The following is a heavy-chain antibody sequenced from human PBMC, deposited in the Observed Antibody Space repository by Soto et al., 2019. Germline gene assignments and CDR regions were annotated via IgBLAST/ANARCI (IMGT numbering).Heavy chain of an antibody. Sequence: PSETLSLTCAVSGGSISSSNWWSWVRQPPGKGLEWIGEIYHSGSTNYNPSLKSRVTISVDTSKNQFSLKLSSVTAADTAVYYCARAPPSTMTRPEYFQHWGQGTLVTVSS. CDR2: IYHSGST. J-gene: IGHJ1*01. D-gene: IGHD4-17*01. V-gene: IGHV4-4*02. CDR3: ARAPPSTMTRPEYFQH. CDR1: GGSISSSNW.